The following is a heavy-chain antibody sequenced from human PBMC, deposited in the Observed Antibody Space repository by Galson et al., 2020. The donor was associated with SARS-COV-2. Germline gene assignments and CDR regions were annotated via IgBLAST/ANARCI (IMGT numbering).Heavy chain of an antibody. CDR2: VSYSGYT. CDR3: ARQGFCSSTSCYGGYHFYGLDV. Sequence: ASETLSLTCTVSGDPISTYYWSWVRLTPGKGLEWIGYVSYSGYTKSNPSFKSRVTMSTDTSKKQFSLKVKSVTAADTAVYYCARQGFCSSTSCYGGYHFYGLDVWGPGTTVTVS. V-gene: IGHV4-59*08. D-gene: IGHD2-2*01. CDR1: GDPISTYY. J-gene: IGHJ6*02.